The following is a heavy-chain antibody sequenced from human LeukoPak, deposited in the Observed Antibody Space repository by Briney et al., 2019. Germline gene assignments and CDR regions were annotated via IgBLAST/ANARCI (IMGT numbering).Heavy chain of an antibody. D-gene: IGHD2-2*01. CDR1: GYTFTSYD. CDR2: MNPNSGNT. J-gene: IGHJ6*02. CDR3: ARGTTYCSSTSCHYYYYGMDV. Sequence: ASVNVSCKASGYTFTSYDINWVRQVTGQGLEWMGWMNPNSGNTGYAQKFQGRVTMTRNTSISTAYMELSSLRSEDTAVYYCARGTTYCSSTSCHYYYYGMDVWGQGTTVTVSS. V-gene: IGHV1-8*01.